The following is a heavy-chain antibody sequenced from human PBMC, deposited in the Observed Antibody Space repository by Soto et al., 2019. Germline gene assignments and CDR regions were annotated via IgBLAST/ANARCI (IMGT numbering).Heavy chain of an antibody. CDR1: GFTFTNCA. D-gene: IGHD2-8*01. CDR3: VSWVSVHFDY. J-gene: IGHJ4*02. Sequence: GGSLRLSCVTSGFTFTNCAMTWVRQGPGKGLEWVSSISAGGVSTYYADSVLGRFTISRDSSRNTVNLLINRLRVEDTARYFCVSWVSVHFDYWGPGTLVTVSS. CDR2: ISAGGVST. V-gene: IGHV3-23*01.